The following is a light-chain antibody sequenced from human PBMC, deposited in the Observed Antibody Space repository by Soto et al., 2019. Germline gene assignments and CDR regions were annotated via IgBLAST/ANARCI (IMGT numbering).Light chain of an antibody. Sequence: DIQMTQSPSSLSASVGDRVTITCRARQSISSYLNWYQQRPGKAPNLLIYASSSLQSGVPPRFSGSGSGTDFTLTISSLQPEDYATYYCQQTYITLITFGQGTRLEIK. V-gene: IGKV1-39*01. CDR3: QQTYITLIT. CDR1: QSISSY. CDR2: ASS. J-gene: IGKJ5*01.